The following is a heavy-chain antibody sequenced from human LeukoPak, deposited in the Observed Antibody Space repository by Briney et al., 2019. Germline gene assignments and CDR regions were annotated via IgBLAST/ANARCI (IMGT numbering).Heavy chain of an antibody. J-gene: IGHJ3*02. D-gene: IGHD3-16*02. CDR2: ISSTHI. CDR3: AKGRGYPGAFDI. CDR1: GFIFSNYG. V-gene: IGHV3-21*04. Sequence: GGSLRLSCAASGFIFSNYGMSWVRQAPGKGLEWVSSISSTHIYYADSIQGRFTISRDNAENSLYLQMNSLRAEDTALYYCAKGRGYPGAFDIWGQGTMVTVSS.